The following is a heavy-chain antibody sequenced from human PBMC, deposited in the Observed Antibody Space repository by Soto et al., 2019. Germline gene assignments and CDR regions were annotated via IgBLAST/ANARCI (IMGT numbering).Heavy chain of an antibody. V-gene: IGHV4-59*01. CDR1: GDSIRNYY. Sequence: SETLSLTCTVSGDSIRNYYWSWIRQPPRKGLEYIGYIFYSGSTNYNPSLKSRVAISVDTSRNQFALKLRSVTAADTATYYCARLKRGYSYGSIIDFWGRGTLVT. D-gene: IGHD5-18*01. CDR2: IFYSGST. CDR3: ARLKRGYSYGSIIDF. J-gene: IGHJ4*01.